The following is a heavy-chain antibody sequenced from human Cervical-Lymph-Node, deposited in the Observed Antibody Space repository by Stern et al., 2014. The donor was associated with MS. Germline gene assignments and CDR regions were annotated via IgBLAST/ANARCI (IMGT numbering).Heavy chain of an antibody. V-gene: IGHV4-31*03. CDR2: IYYSGNT. CDR1: GGSISNGGYY. J-gene: IGHJ4*02. Sequence: LQLQESGPGLVKPSQTLSLTCTVSGGSISNGGYYWSWIRQHPGKGLEYIGHIYYSGNTYYNPSLKSRVTISVDTSKNQFSLKVRSVTAADTAVYYCARVGLVSALIDYWGQGTLVTVSS. D-gene: IGHD2-15*01. CDR3: ARVGLVSALIDY.